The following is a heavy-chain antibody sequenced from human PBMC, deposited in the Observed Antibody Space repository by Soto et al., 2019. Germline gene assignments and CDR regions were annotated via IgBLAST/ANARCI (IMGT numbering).Heavy chain of an antibody. CDR2: VSASGSIT. Sequence: PGGSLRLSCVASGFTFSSYDMNWVRQAPGKGLEWVSGVSASGSITSYADSAKGRFTISRDNAKNTVFLQMTGLRAEDTAVYFCAKGDCSGGRCYRGFDYWGQGTLVTVSS. J-gene: IGHJ4*02. CDR1: GFTFSSYD. D-gene: IGHD2-15*01. CDR3: AKGDCSGGRCYRGFDY. V-gene: IGHV3-23*01.